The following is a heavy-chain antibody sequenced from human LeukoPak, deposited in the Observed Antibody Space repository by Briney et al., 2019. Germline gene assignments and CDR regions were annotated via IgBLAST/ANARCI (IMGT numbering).Heavy chain of an antibody. D-gene: IGHD6-19*01. J-gene: IGHJ3*01. CDR1: GFTFSNYW. CDR3: AREPSGGWTLNAFDL. Sequence: PGGSLRLSCAASGFTFSNYWMHWVRQAPGKGLVWVSRINSDGINTSYADSVKGRFTISRDNAKNTLSLQMNSLRDDDTALYYCAREPSGGWTLNAFDLWGQGTMVSVSS. V-gene: IGHV3-74*01. CDR2: INSDGINT.